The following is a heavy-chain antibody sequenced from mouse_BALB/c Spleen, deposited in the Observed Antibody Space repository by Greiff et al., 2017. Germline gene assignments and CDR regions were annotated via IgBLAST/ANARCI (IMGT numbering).Heavy chain of an antibody. V-gene: IGHV5-17*02. CDR2: ISSGSSTI. D-gene: IGHD2-14*01. J-gene: IGHJ2*01. CDR3: ARDYRYDVDY. Sequence: EVKVEESGGGLVQPGGSRKLSCAASGFTFSSFGMHWVRQAPEKGLEWVAYISSGSSTIYYADTVKGRFTISRDNPKNTLFLQMTSLRSEDTAMYYCARDYRYDVDYWGQGTTLTVSS. CDR1: GFTFSSFG.